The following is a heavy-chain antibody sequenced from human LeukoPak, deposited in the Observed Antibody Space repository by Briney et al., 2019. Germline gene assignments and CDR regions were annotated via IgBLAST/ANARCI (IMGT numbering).Heavy chain of an antibody. V-gene: IGHV3-9*01. D-gene: IGHD3-3*01. CDR3: AKEDHDDYFDY. CDR2: ISWNSGSI. CDR1: GFTFDDYA. Sequence: QPGRSLRLSCAASGFTFDDYAMHWVRQARGKGLEWVSGISWNSGSIGYADSVKGRFTISRDNAKNSLYLQMNSLRAEDTALYYCAKEDHDDYFDYWGQGTLVTVSS. J-gene: IGHJ4*02.